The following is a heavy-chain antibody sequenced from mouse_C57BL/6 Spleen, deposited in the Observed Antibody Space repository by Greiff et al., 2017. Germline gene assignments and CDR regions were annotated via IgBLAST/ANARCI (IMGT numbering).Heavy chain of an antibody. CDR3: AGYGSSSHY. J-gene: IGHJ2*01. V-gene: IGHV3-6*01. D-gene: IGHD1-1*01. CDR2: ISYDGSN. CDR1: GYSITSGYY. Sequence: EVKLVDSGPGLVKPSQSLSLTCSVTGYSITSGYYWNWLRQFPGNKLEWMGYISYDGSNNYNPSLKNRISITRDTSKNQFFLKLNSVTTEDTATYYCAGYGSSSHYWGQGTTLTVSS.